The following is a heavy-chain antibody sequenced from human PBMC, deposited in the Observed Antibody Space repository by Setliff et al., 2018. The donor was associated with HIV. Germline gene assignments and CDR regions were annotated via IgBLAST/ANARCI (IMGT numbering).Heavy chain of an antibody. V-gene: IGHV1-3*01. J-gene: IGHJ5*02. CDR2: INACNGNT. Sequence: ASVKVSCKASGYTFTSYAMHWVRQAPGQRLEWMGWINACNGNTKYSQKFQGRVTITRGTSASTAYKELSSLRSEDPAVYCCAGGRFGSSWYFNWFDPWGQGTLVTVSS. CDR1: GYTFTSYA. D-gene: IGHD6-13*01. CDR3: AGGRFGSSWYFNWFDP.